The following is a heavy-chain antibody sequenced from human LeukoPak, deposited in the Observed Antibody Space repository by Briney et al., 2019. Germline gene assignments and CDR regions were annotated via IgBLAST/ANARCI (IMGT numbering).Heavy chain of an antibody. CDR3: AREIVNAPTPGAY. CDR1: MDSTNGNY. V-gene: IGHV4-4*02. CDR2: VHRSGST. J-gene: IGHJ4*02. Sequence: SETLSLTCAVSMDSTNGNYWSWVRQSPGKGLEWIGEVHRSGSTNYQPSLKSRVTISIDRSKDQISLDLTSVTAADTAVYYCAREIVNAPTPGAYWGQGILVTVSS. D-gene: IGHD3-22*01.